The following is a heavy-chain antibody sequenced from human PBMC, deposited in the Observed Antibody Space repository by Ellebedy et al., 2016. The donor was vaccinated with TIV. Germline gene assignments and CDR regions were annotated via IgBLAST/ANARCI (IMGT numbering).Heavy chain of an antibody. CDR1: GFTFGDYA. CDR3: VKEGKVGANRDRFDY. Sequence: GESLKISCTASGFTFGDYAMSWFRQAPGKGLEYVSAISSNGGSTYYTDSVKGRFTISRDNSKNTLYLQMSSLRAEDTAVYYCVKEGKVGANRDRFDYWGQGTLVTVSS. CDR2: ISSNGGST. V-gene: IGHV3-64D*06. J-gene: IGHJ4*02. D-gene: IGHD1-26*01.